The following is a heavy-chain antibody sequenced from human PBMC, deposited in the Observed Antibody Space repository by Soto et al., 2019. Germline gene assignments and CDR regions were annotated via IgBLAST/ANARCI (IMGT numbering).Heavy chain of an antibody. D-gene: IGHD3-3*01. V-gene: IGHV3-73*01. CDR2: IRSKPNNYAT. Sequence: EVQLVESGGGLVQPGGSLKLSCAASGFTFSGSAMHWVRQASGKGLEWVGRIRSKPNNYATAYGASVKSRFTISRDDSMSTAYLQMNSLNTAGTAVYYCSRQASDFWSGKPQYYMDVWGKGTPFTV. CDR3: SRQASDFWSGKPQYYMDV. J-gene: IGHJ6*03. CDR1: GFTFSGSA.